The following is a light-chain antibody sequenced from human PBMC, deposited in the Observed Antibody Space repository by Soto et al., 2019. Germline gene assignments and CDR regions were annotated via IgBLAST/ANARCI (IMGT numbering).Light chain of an antibody. J-gene: IGLJ2*01. CDR1: SSDVGGYNY. CDR3: SSYTSSSTG. V-gene: IGLV2-14*01. CDR2: DVS. Sequence: QSVLTQPASVSGSPGQSITISCTGTSSDVGGYNYVSWYQQHPGKAPKLMIYDVSNRPSGVSNRFSGSKSGNTASLTISGLPAEDEAYYYCSSYTSSSTGFGGGTKLTVL.